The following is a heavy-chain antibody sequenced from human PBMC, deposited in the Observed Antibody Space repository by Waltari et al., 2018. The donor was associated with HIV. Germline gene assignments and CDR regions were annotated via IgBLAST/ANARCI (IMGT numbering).Heavy chain of an antibody. D-gene: IGHD3-10*01. V-gene: IGHV2-5*02. CDR3: AHERREFGLPYYYYCMYV. CDR2: IYLDDDK. Sequence: QITLKESGPTLVKPTQTLTLTCTFSGFSLSTTGVGVGWIRQPPRKALEWLALIYLDDDKRYSPSLKSRLTITKDTAKNQVVLTMTNMDPVDTATYYCAHERREFGLPYYYYCMYVWGQGTTVTVSS. CDR1: GFSLSTTGVG. J-gene: IGHJ6*02.